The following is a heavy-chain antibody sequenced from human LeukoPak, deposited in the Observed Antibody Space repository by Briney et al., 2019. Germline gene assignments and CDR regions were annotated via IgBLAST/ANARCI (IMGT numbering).Heavy chain of an antibody. CDR3: ARVSCTGTNCYHGGFDY. CDR2: IIPNSGGT. V-gene: IGHV1-2*02. J-gene: IGHJ4*02. CDR1: GYTFTSYY. D-gene: IGHD2-2*01. Sequence: ASVKVSCKASGYTFTSYYMHWVRQAPGQGLEWMGWIIPNSGGTSYAQKFQGRVTMTRDTSINTAYMELSSLRSDDTAIYSCARVSCTGTNCYHGGFDYWGQGTLVTVSS.